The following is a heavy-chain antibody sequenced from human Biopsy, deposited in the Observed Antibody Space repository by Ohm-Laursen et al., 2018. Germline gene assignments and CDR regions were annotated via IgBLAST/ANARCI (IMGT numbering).Heavy chain of an antibody. D-gene: IGHD1/OR15-1a*01. Sequence: ASVKVSCKASGFSFTGYYIHWVRQAPGLGLEWMGWISAYNSQTSYAPNFQGRLIMTTDTSTGTAYMELRSLRSDDTAMYYCARDSRNKFDLWGQGTLVSVSA. CDR3: ARDSRNKFDL. J-gene: IGHJ5*02. V-gene: IGHV1-18*04. CDR1: GFSFTGYY. CDR2: ISAYNSQT.